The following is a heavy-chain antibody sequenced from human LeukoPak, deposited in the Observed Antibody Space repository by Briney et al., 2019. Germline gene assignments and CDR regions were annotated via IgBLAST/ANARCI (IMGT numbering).Heavy chain of an antibody. Sequence: GGSLRLSCEVSGFTFRRYWMDWVRQAPGRGLEWVANIKEDGSVKYYVDSVKGRFTISRDNGKNSLYLQINNLKPYDTAVYYCSRALEVWGKGTTVTLSS. CDR1: GFTFRRYW. CDR3: SRALEV. J-gene: IGHJ6*04. V-gene: IGHV3-7*01. CDR2: IKEDGSVK.